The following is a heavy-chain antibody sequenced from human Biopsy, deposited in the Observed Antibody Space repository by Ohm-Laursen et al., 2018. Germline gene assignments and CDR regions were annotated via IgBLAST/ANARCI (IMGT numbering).Heavy chain of an antibody. CDR3: ARLNSGTYDASDL. CDR2: IYGGGSPV. D-gene: IGHD1-26*01. V-gene: IGHV3-48*03. Sequence: SLRLSCAASGFAFNLYEMNWVRQAPGKGMEWISYIYGGGSPVPYEDSVTGRFTISRGNAQNSLYLHMNSLRAEDTAVYYCARLNSGTYDASDLWGQGTMVTVSS. J-gene: IGHJ3*01. CDR1: GFAFNLYE.